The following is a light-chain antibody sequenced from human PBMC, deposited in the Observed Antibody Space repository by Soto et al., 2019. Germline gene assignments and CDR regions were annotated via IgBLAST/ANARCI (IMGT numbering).Light chain of an antibody. V-gene: IGKV3-20*01. Sequence: EILLMQSPDTLSLSPGQRATLSCRASQSVSKNYLAWYQQKLGQAPRLLIYGASSRVAGVPDRFSGSGSGTDFTLTVSRLEPDDFAVFYCQQYVTSPPTFGRGPLLEIK. CDR3: QQYVTSPPT. CDR2: GAS. CDR1: QSVSKNY. J-gene: IGKJ2*01.